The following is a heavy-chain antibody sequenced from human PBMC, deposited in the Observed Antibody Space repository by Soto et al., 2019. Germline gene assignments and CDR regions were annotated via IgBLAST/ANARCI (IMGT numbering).Heavy chain of an antibody. D-gene: IGHD6-6*01. CDR3: ARSKSSSQYWYFDL. V-gene: IGHV1-8*01. J-gene: IGHJ2*01. CDR2: MNANSGNT. CDR1: GYTFTSYD. Sequence: GASVKVSCKASGYTFTSYDINWVRQATGQGLEWMGWMNANSGNTGYAQKFQGRVTITRDTSVSTAYMELSSLRSEDTAVYYCARSKSSSQYWYFDLWGRGTLVTVSS.